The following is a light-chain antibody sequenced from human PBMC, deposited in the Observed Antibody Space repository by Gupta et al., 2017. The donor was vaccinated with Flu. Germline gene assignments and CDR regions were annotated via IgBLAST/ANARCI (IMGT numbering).Light chain of an antibody. CDR3: QQYGSSPPLT. CDR1: QSVSSSY. CDR2: GAS. J-gene: IGKJ4*01. V-gene: IGKV3-20*01. Sequence: ELVLTQSPGTLSLSPGERATLSCRASQSVSSSYLAWYQQKPGQAPRLLIYGASSRATGIPDRFSGSGSGTDFTLTISRLEPEDFAVYYGQQYGSSPPLTFGGGTKVEIK.